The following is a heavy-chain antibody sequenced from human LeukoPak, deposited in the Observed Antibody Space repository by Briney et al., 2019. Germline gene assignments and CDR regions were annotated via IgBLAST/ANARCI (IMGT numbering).Heavy chain of an antibody. Sequence: GESLKISCKSSGYSFTSYWISWVRQMPGKGLEWMGRIDPSDSYTNYSPSFQGHVTISADKSISTAYLQWSSLKASDTAMYYCARQGLLWFGELLPPFDYWGQGTLVTVSS. CDR3: ARQGLLWFGELLPPFDY. CDR2: IDPSDSYT. J-gene: IGHJ4*02. D-gene: IGHD3-10*01. V-gene: IGHV5-10-1*01. CDR1: GYSFTSYW.